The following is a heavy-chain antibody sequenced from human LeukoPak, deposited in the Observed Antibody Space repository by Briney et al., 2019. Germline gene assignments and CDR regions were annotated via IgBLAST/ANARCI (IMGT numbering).Heavy chain of an antibody. CDR2: ISGSGGCT. V-gene: IGHV3-23*01. CDR1: GFTFSSYA. Sequence: GGSLSLSCAASGFTFSSYAMSWVRQAPGKGLEWVSAISGSGGCTFHAVSVKGRFTISRDNSKNTLYLQMNRLRAKDTAVNYWAKGCRSRYEILTSSPLFVIDMWGRGTLVTVSS. CDR3: AKGCRSRYEILTSSPLFVIDM. D-gene: IGHD3-9*01. J-gene: IGHJ3*02.